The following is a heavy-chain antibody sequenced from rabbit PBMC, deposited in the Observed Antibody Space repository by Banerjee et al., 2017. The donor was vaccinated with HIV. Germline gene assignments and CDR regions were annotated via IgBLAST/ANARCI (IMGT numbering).Heavy chain of an antibody. CDR1: GFSLSSYY. Sequence: QLVESGGGLVQPGGSLTLFCKVSGFSLSSYYMNWVRQAPGKGLEWIGRIYVGEGSTDYASWVNGRFTISSDNAQNTVDLQMNSLTAADTATYFCARIDPRYYTSDWDYFNLWGPGTLVTVS. CDR3: ARIDPRYYTSDWDYFNL. V-gene: IGHV1S7*01. D-gene: IGHD4-1*01. J-gene: IGHJ4*01. CDR2: IYVGEGST.